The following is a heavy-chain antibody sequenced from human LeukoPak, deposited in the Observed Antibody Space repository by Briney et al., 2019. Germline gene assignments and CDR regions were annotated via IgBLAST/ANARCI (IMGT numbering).Heavy chain of an antibody. CDR1: GGTFSSYA. V-gene: IGHV1-18*01. Sequence: ASVKVSCKASGGTFSSYAISWVRQAPGQGLEWMGWISAYNGNTNYAQKLQGRVTMTTDTSTSTAYMELRSLRSDDTAVYYCARDVPSYFRRFDPWGQGTLVTVSS. CDR3: ARDVPSYFRRFDP. CDR2: ISAYNGNT. D-gene: IGHD3-10*01. J-gene: IGHJ5*02.